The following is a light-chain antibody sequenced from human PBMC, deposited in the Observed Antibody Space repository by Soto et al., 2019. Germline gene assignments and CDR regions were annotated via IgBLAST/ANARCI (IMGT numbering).Light chain of an antibody. Sequence: QSVLTQPASVSGSPGQSITISCTGTSSDVGCYNYVSWYQQHPGKAPKLVIYDVSNRPSGVSNRFSGSKSGNTASLTISGLQAEDEADYYCSSYTSSSTLEGYVFGTGTKVTVL. CDR1: SSDVGCYNY. J-gene: IGLJ1*01. V-gene: IGLV2-14*01. CDR2: DVS. CDR3: SSYTSSSTLEGYV.